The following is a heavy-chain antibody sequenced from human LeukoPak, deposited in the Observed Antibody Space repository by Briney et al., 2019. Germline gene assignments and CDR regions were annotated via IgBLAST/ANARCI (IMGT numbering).Heavy chain of an antibody. CDR2: IYYSGST. D-gene: IGHD5-18*01. J-gene: IGHJ6*02. Sequence: PSQTLSLTCTVSGGSISSGDYYWSWIRQPPGKGLEWIGYIYYSGSTYYNPSLKSRVTISVDTSKNQFSLKLSSVTAADTAVYYCATSGYSYGYYYYGMDVWGQGTTVTVSS. V-gene: IGHV4-30-4*01. CDR1: GGSISSGDYY. CDR3: ATSGYSYGYYYYGMDV.